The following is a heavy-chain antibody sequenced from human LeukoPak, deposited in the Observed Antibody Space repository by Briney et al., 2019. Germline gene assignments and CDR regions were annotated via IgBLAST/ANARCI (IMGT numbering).Heavy chain of an antibody. V-gene: IGHV4-34*01. Sequence: KPSETLSLTCAVYGGSFSGYYWSWIRQPPGKGLEWIGEINHSGSTNYNPSLKSRVTISVDTSKNQFSLKLSSVTAADTAVYYCARGGYDYVWGSYRYRGAFDIWGQGTMVTVSS. J-gene: IGHJ3*02. CDR3: ARGGYDYVWGSYRYRGAFDI. CDR2: INHSGST. CDR1: GGSFSGYY. D-gene: IGHD3-16*02.